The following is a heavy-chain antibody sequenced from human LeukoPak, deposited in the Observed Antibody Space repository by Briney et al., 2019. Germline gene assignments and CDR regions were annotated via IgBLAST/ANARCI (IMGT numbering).Heavy chain of an antibody. Sequence: GASVKVSCKASGYTFTGYYMHWVRQAPGQGLEWMGIINPSGGSTSYAQKFQGRVTMTRDMSTSTVYMELSSLRAEDTAVYYCARDAGSGSPGIYNWFDPWGQGTLVTVSS. CDR3: ARDAGSGSPGIYNWFDP. CDR2: INPSGGST. D-gene: IGHD3-10*01. J-gene: IGHJ5*02. CDR1: GYTFTGYY. V-gene: IGHV1-46*01.